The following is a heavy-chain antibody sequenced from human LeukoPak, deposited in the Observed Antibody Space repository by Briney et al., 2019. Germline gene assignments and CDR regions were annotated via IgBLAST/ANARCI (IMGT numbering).Heavy chain of an antibody. CDR1: GFTFSSYG. V-gene: IGHV3-48*04. J-gene: IGHJ4*02. D-gene: IGHD1-1*01. CDR3: ARDPRTVRI. Sequence: PGGSLRLSCAASGFTFSSYGMHWVRQAPGKELEWLSYISGNGGVIQYADSVKGRFTISRDNAKNLLYLQMDSLRVEDTAIYYCARDPRTVRIWGQGTLVTVSS. CDR2: ISGNGGVI.